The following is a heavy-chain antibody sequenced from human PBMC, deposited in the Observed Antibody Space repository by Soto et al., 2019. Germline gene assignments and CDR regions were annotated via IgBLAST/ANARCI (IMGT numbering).Heavy chain of an antibody. J-gene: IGHJ4*01. D-gene: IGHD6-19*01. CDR2: IWYDGSNK. V-gene: IGHV3-33*01. CDR1: GFTFSSYG. CDR3: ARDSHVGSGWQLTADY. Sequence: PGGSLRLSCAASGFTFSSYGMHWVRQAPGKGLEWVAVIWYDGSNKYYAESVKGRFTISRDNSKNTLYLQMNNLRAEDTAVYYCARDSHVGSGWQLTADYWGHGTVVTVYS.